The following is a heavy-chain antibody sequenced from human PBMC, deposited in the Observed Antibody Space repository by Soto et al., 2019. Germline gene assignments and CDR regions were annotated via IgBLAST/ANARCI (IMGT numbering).Heavy chain of an antibody. CDR3: ARIYGDYVYSAFDI. J-gene: IGHJ3*02. CDR1: GYTFTSYG. Sequence: GXSVKVSEKASGYTFTSYGISLVRKTPGKGLEWMGWISAYNGNTNYAQKLQGRVTMTTDTSTSTAYMELRSLRYDDTAVYYCARIYGDYVYSAFDIWGQGTMVTVSS. D-gene: IGHD4-17*01. CDR2: ISAYNGNT. V-gene: IGHV1-18*01.